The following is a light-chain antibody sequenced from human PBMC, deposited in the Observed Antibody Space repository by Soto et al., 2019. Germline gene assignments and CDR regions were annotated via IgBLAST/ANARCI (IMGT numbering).Light chain of an antibody. V-gene: IGLV2-14*01. CDR1: NSDVGAYKY. CDR3: SSYTTSSTRV. J-gene: IGLJ1*01. CDR2: EVT. Sequence: QSVLTQPASVSGSPGQSITISCIGTNSDVGAYKYVSWYQQHPGKVPKLIIYEVTNRPSGVSNRFSGSKSGNTASLTISGLQAEDEADYYCSSYTTSSTRVFGTGTKLTVL.